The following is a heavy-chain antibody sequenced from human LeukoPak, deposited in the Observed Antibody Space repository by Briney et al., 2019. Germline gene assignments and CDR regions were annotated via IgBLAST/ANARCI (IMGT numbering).Heavy chain of an antibody. J-gene: IGHJ6*04. CDR3: ARGRGVSPYMDV. CDR2: IYTSGST. CDR1: GGSFSGYY. Sequence: PSETLSLTCAVYGGSFSGYYWSWIRQPAGKGLEWIGRIYTSGSTNYNPSLKSRVTISVDTSKNQFSLKLSSVTAADTAVYYCARGRGVSPYMDVWGKGTTVTVSS. D-gene: IGHD2-8*01. V-gene: IGHV4-59*10.